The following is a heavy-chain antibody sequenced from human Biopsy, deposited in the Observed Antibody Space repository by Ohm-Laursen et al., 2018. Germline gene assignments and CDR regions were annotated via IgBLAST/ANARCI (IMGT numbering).Heavy chain of an antibody. D-gene: IGHD3-3*01. V-gene: IGHV4-59*11. Sequence: PGTLSLTCTVSGASLSSHYWSWIRQPPGKGLEWLGYFYGSGNTYYNPSLKSRVTISVDPSKNQFSLKLNAVTAADTAVYYCAKGITVYGVVLPYYFDDWGQGTLVTVPS. CDR1: GASLSSHY. J-gene: IGHJ4*02. CDR2: FYGSGNT. CDR3: AKGITVYGVVLPYYFDD.